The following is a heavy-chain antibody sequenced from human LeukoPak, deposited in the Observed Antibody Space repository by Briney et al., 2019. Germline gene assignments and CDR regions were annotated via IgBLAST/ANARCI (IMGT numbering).Heavy chain of an antibody. D-gene: IGHD1-20*01. CDR1: GGSISSGDYY. CDR3: ARAQYNWNDGSYNWFDP. V-gene: IGHV4-30-4*01. J-gene: IGHJ5*02. CDR2: IYYSGST. Sequence: SQTLSLTCTVSGGSISSGDYYWSWIRQPPGKGLEWIGYIYYSGSTYYNPSLKSRVTISVDTYKNQFSLKLSSVTAADTAVYYCARAQYNWNDGSYNWFDPWGQGTLVTVSS.